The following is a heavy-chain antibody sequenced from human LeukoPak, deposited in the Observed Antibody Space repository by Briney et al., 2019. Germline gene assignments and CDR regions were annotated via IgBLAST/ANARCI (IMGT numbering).Heavy chain of an antibody. V-gene: IGHV1-24*01. CDR2: FDPEDGET. CDR1: GYTLTELS. J-gene: IGHJ4*02. D-gene: IGHD3-3*01. Sequence: GASVRVSCMVSGYTLTELSMHWVRQAPGKGGGRMGGFDPEDGETIYAQKFQGRVTMTEDTSTDTAYMELSSLRSEDTAVYYCATPRITPAYFDYWGQGTLVTVSS. CDR3: ATPRITPAYFDY.